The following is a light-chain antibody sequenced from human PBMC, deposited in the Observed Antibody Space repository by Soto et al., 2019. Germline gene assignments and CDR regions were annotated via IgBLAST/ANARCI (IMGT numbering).Light chain of an antibody. CDR1: QSINNY. J-gene: IGKJ1*01. CDR2: SAS. Sequence: DLLMTQSPSSLSASVGDRVTITCRASQSINNYLNWYQQKPGKAPKLLIYSASNLQSGVPSRFSGSGSGTEFTLTISSLQLEDFATYYCQESYSTMWPFGQGTKVEIK. CDR3: QESYSTMWP. V-gene: IGKV1-39*01.